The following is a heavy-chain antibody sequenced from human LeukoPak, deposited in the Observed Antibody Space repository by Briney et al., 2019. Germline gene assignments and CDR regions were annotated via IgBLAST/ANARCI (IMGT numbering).Heavy chain of an antibody. CDR3: AREWQGGIAAAGTRIEGDY. CDR2: IKQDGSEK. Sequence: PGRSLRLSCAASGFTFDDYAMHWVRQAPGKGLEWVANIKQDGSEKYYVDSMKGRFTISRDNAKNSLYLQMNSLRAEDTAVYYCAREWQGGIAAAGTRIEGDYWGQGTLVAVSS. CDR1: GFTFDDYA. V-gene: IGHV3-7*01. J-gene: IGHJ4*02. D-gene: IGHD6-13*01.